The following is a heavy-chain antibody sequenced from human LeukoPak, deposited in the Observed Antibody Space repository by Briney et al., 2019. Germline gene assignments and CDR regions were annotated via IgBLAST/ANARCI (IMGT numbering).Heavy chain of an antibody. V-gene: IGHV4-4*02. CDR3: ARGEEHGSGTVHFDY. Sequence: SETLSLTCAVSGASISSSHWWSWVRQPPRKGLERIGEIYHGGSTNCNPSLKGRVTISVDRSNNQFSLRLTSVTAADTAVYYCARGEEHGSGTVHFDYWGQGTLVTVSS. J-gene: IGHJ4*02. CDR2: IYHGGST. D-gene: IGHD3-10*01. CDR1: GASISSSHW.